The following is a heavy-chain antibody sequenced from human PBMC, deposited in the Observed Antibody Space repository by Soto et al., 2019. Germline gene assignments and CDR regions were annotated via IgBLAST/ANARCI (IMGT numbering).Heavy chain of an antibody. CDR2: ISAHNGNT. V-gene: IGHV1-18*01. CDR1: GYGFTTYG. D-gene: IGHD1-1*01. CDR3: ARGRYGDY. Sequence: QVHLVQSGAEVKKPGASVKVSCKGSGYGFTTYGITWVRQAPGQGLEWMAWISAHNGNTNYAQKLQGRVTVTRDTSTSTTYMELRSLRSDDTDVYYCARGRYGDYWGQGALVTDSS. J-gene: IGHJ4*02.